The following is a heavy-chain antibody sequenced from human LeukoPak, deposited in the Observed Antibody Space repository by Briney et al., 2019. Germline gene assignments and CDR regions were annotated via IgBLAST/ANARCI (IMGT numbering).Heavy chain of an antibody. CDR3: ARDGSYIDY. J-gene: IGHJ4*02. Sequence: GGSLRLSCAASGFTFSSYWMSWVRQPPGKGLEWVSNINFDGSTTIYADSVKGRFTISRDNAKNTLSLQMNSLRVEDTAVYYCARDGSYIDYWGQGTLVTVSS. CDR2: INFDGSTT. CDR1: GFTFSSYW. V-gene: IGHV3-74*01. D-gene: IGHD2-21*01.